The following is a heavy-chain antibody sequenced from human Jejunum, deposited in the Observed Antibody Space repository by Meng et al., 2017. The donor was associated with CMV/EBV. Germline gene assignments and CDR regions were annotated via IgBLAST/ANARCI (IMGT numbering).Heavy chain of an antibody. CDR3: ARGPWGFDL. J-gene: IGHJ4*02. V-gene: IGHV1-2*02. CDR1: GYTLNHFY. CDR2: VNPNNGGT. Sequence: KGSCKASGYTLNHFYLHWVRQATGQGLEWMGWVNPNNGGTDYAQKFQGRVIMTSDTSISTVFMELSRLTFDDTAVYYCARGPWGFDLWGQGTLVTVSS. D-gene: IGHD7-27*01.